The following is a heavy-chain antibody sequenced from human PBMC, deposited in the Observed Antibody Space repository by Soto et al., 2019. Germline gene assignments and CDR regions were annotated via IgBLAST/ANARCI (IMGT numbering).Heavy chain of an antibody. D-gene: IGHD3-16*02. V-gene: IGHV1-8*01. CDR1: GLAFPIDD. CDR3: ARYRTKVPVAFDV. J-gene: IGHJ3*01. CDR2: MNPSGRNT. Sequence: QVQLVQSGAEVKKPGASVQVSCKASGLAFPIDDIIWVRQTIGQGLEFMGWMNPSGRNTGYTQKFQGRAPFHWNTPTNTAYMDLSGLRSEDTAVYYCARYRTKVPVAFDVWGQGTMVTVSS.